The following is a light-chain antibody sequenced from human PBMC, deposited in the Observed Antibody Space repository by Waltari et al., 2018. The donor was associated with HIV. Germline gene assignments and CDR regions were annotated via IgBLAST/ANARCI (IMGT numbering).Light chain of an antibody. CDR3: MSYTSVATWV. V-gene: IGLV2-14*03. Sequence: QSALTQPASVSGSPGQSITVSCSGTADDLGAYNYVSWFQQHPDRAPKLIIYDVDKRPSGVSVRFSGSKSGNTASLSISGLQPDDEANYFCMSYTSVATWVFGGGTTVTVL. CDR1: ADDLGAYNY. J-gene: IGLJ3*02. CDR2: DVD.